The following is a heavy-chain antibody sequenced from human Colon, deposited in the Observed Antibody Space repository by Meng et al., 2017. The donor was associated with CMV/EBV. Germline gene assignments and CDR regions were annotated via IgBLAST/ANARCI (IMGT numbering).Heavy chain of an antibody. D-gene: IGHD3-9*01. CDR3: ARMDDYDILTGYYFGGYFDL. J-gene: IGHJ2*01. CDR2: IYYSGST. CDR1: GGSISCSSYY. V-gene: IGHV4-39*07. Sequence: QGSGPGMVNPSGTLSLTCTVSGGSISCSSYYWGWIRQPPGKGLEWIGSIYYSGSTYYNPSLKSRVTISVDTSKNQFSLKLSSVTAADTAVYYCARMDDYDILTGYYFGGYFDLWGRGTLVTVSS.